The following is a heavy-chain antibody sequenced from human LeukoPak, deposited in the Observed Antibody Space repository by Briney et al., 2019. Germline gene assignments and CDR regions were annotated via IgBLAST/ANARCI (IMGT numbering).Heavy chain of an antibody. D-gene: IGHD6-19*01. J-gene: IGHJ4*02. V-gene: IGHV4-59*12. CDR2: IYYSGST. Sequence: SETLSLTCTVSGGSISSYYWSWIRQPPGKGLEWIGYIYYSGSTNYNPSLKSRVTISVDTSKNQFSLKLSSVTAADTAVYYCARDSSIAVAGTELDYWGQGTLVTVSS. CDR1: GGSISSYY. CDR3: ARDSSIAVAGTELDY.